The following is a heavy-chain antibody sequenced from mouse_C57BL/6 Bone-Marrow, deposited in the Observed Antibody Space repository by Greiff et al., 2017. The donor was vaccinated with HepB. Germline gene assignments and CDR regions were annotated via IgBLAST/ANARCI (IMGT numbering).Heavy chain of an antibody. D-gene: IGHD1-1*01. CDR3: ARRDYYGSSLDV. V-gene: IGHV5-12*01. J-gene: IGHJ1*03. CDR2: ISNGGGST. Sequence: DVMLVESGGGLVQPGGSLKLSCAASGFTFSDYYMYWVRQTPEKRLEWVAYISNGGGSTYYPDTVKGRFTISRDNAKNTLYLQMSRLKSEDTAMYYCARRDYYGSSLDVWGTGTTVTVSS. CDR1: GFTFSDYY.